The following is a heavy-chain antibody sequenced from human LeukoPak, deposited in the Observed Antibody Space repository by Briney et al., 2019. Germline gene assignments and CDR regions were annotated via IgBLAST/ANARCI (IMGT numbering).Heavy chain of an antibody. D-gene: IGHD3-22*01. CDR1: GGSISSGDYY. J-gene: IGHJ5*02. V-gene: IGHV4-30-4*01. Sequence: SETLSLTCTVSGGSISSGDYYWSWIRQPPGKGLEWIGYIYYSGSTYYNPSLKSRVTISIDRSKNQFSLKLSSVTAADTAVYYCARGPISVVVFTPPVGWFDPWGQGTLVTVSS. CDR3: ARGPISVVVFTPPVGWFDP. CDR2: IYYSGST.